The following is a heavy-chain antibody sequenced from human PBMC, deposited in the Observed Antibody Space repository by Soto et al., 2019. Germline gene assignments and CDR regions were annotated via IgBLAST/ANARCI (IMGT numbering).Heavy chain of an antibody. Sequence: SVKVSCKASGGTFSSYAISWVRQAPGQGLEWMGGIIPIFGTANYAQKFQGRVTITADESTSTAYMKLSSLRSEDTAVYYCARDVRSSGYYLHYWGQGTLVTVSS. CDR2: IIPIFGTA. CDR1: GGTFSSYA. D-gene: IGHD3-22*01. V-gene: IGHV1-69*13. J-gene: IGHJ4*02. CDR3: ARDVRSSGYYLHY.